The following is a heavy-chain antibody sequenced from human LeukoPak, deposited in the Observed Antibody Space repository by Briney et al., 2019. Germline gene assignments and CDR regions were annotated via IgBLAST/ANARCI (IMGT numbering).Heavy chain of an antibody. CDR2: IDHSGST. CDR3: ARGPTLFSTSWFDS. J-gene: IGHJ5*01. Sequence: SETLSLTCAVYGGSFSGYYWSWIRQPPGKGLEWIGEIDHSGSTNYNPSLKSRVTISVDTSKSQFSLKLSSMTAADTAVFYCARGPTLFSTSWFDSWGQGTLVTVSS. D-gene: IGHD2-2*01. V-gene: IGHV4-34*01. CDR1: GGSFSGYY.